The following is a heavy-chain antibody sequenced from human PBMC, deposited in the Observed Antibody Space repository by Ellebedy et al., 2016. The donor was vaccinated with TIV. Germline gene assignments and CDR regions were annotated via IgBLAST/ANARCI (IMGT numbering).Heavy chain of an antibody. CDR2: IRSTGSDK. D-gene: IGHD2-15*01. V-gene: IGHV3-21*06. CDR3: ARGWSTPDS. CDR1: GFTFSNYN. J-gene: IGHJ4*02. Sequence: GESLKISCVASGFTFSNYNMNWVRQSPGKGLEWVSSIRSTGSDKYYAEFVKGRFTISRDNAQNTLFLQMNRLRVEDTAVYYCARGWSTPDSWGQGTLVIVSS.